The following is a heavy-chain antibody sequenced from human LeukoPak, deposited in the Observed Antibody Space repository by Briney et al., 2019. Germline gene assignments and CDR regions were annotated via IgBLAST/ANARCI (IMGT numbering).Heavy chain of an antibody. CDR2: INYSGST. J-gene: IGHJ4*02. CDR1: GGSMSIYY. V-gene: IGHV4-59*01. CDR3: ARARAVAGDY. D-gene: IGHD6-19*01. Sequence: PSETLSLTCTVSGGSMSIYYWSWIRQPPGKGLEWIGYINYSGSTNYNPSLKSRVTTSVDTSKSQFSLKLSSVTAADTAVYYCARARAVAGDYWGQGTLVTVSS.